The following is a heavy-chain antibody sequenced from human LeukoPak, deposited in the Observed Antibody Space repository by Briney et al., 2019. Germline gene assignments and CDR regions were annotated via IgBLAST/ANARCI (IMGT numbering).Heavy chain of an antibody. V-gene: IGHV4-61*09. CDR1: GGSISSSSYY. D-gene: IGHD3-22*01. CDR2: IYSSGST. Sequence: SETLSLTCTVSGGSISSSSYYWGWIRQPAGKGLEWVGHIYSSGSTNYNPSLKSRVTISVDTSNNQFSLRLRSVTAADTAVYYCARGVGSGYTDYWGQGALVTVSS. CDR3: ARGVGSGYTDY. J-gene: IGHJ4*02.